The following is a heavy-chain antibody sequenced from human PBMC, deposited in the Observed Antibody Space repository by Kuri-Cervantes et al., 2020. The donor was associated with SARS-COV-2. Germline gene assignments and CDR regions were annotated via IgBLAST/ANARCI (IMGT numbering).Heavy chain of an antibody. CDR1: GDSFSSYY. CDR3: ARELTVPAPRFDP. D-gene: IGHD2-2*01. J-gene: IGHJ5*01. V-gene: IGHV4-4*07. CDR2: LYTSGST. Sequence: GSLRLSCTVSGDSFSSYYWSWIRQPAGKGLEWIGRLYTSGSTDYNASFKSRITMSLDTSKNQFSLNLTSLTAADTAVYFCARELTVPAPRFDPWGQGILVTVSS.